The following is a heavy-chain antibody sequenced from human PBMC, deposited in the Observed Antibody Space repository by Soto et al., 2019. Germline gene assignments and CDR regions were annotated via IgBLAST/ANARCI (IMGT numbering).Heavy chain of an antibody. J-gene: IGHJ4*02. Sequence: QVQLQESGPGLVKPSETLSLTCTVSGGSISSYYWSWIRQPPGKGLEWIGYIYYSGSTNYNPSPKSRLTISVDTSKTQFSLKLSSVTAADTAAYYCARRYGASFDYWGQGTLVTVSS. V-gene: IGHV4-59*01. CDR2: IYYSGST. CDR3: ARRYGASFDY. D-gene: IGHD4-17*01. CDR1: GGSISSYY.